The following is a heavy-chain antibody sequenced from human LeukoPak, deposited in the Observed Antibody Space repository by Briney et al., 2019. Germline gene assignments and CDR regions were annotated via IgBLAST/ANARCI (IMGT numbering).Heavy chain of an antibody. Sequence: SETLSLTCTVSGGSISSYYWSWIRQPAGKGLEWIGRIYSTGSTNYNPSLKSRVTMSVDTSKNQFSLRLRSVTAADTAVYYCASSYSGSYYVLDYWGQGTLVTVSS. CDR3: ASSYSGSYYVLDY. J-gene: IGHJ4*02. CDR2: IYSTGST. CDR1: GGSISSYY. D-gene: IGHD1-26*01. V-gene: IGHV4-4*07.